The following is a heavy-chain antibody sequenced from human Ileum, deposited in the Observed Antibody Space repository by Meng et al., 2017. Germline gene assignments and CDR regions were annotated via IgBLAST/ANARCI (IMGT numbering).Heavy chain of an antibody. J-gene: IGHJ4*02. CDR3: ATADQYSKTWYQFDY. Sequence: ASVKVSCKSSAYTLAGYYLHWVRQAPGQGLEWMGRIAPNSGGANSAQRFQGTVTMTWDTSTSTAYMELSSLRSDDTALYYCATADQYSKTWYQFDYWGQGTQVTVSS. V-gene: IGHV1-2*06. CDR2: IAPNSGGA. CDR1: AYTLAGYY. D-gene: IGHD6-13*01.